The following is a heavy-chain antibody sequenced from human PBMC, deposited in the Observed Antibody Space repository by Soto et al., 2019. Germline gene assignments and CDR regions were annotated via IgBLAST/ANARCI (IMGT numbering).Heavy chain of an antibody. D-gene: IGHD6-19*01. CDR2: INPSGGST. CDR3: ARDRGIAVAASVGMDV. CDR1: GYTFTSYY. V-gene: IGHV1-46*01. Sequence: QVQLVQSGAEVKKPGASVKVSCKASGYTFTSYYMHWVRQAPGQGLEWMGIINPSGGSTSYAQKFQGRVTMTRDTYTSPVYMELSSRRSEDTAVYYCARDRGIAVAASVGMDVWGQGTTVTVSS. J-gene: IGHJ6*02.